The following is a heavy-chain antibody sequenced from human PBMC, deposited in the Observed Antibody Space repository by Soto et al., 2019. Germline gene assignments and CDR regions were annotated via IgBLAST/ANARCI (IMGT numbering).Heavy chain of an antibody. CDR2: IYYSGST. V-gene: IGHV4-39*01. J-gene: IGHJ5*02. CDR1: GGSISSSSYY. Sequence: SETLSLTCTVSGGSISSSSYYWGWIRQPPGKGLEWIGSIYYSGSTYYNPSLKSRVTISVDTSKNQFSLKLSSVTAADTAVYYCATYSGYDSWFDPWGQGTLVTVSS. D-gene: IGHD5-12*01. CDR3: ATYSGYDSWFDP.